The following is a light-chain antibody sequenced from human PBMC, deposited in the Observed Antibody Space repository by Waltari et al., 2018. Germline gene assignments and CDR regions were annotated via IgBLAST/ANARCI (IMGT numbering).Light chain of an antibody. J-gene: IGLJ3*02. CDR3: NSYTGSSSWV. Sequence: QSALTQPASVSGSPGQSITISCYGTSSDVGFYNYVSWYQQHPGKAPKLMIYDVSQRPSGVSDRFSGSKSGNTVSLTISGLQAEDEADYYCNSYTGSSSWVFGGGTKVTV. CDR1: SSDVGFYNY. V-gene: IGLV2-14*01. CDR2: DVS.